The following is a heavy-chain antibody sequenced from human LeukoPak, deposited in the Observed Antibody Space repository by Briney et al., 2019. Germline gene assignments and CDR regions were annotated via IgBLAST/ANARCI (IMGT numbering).Heavy chain of an antibody. D-gene: IGHD3-22*01. CDR1: GGSISSYY. J-gene: IGHJ4*02. CDR3: AREKDYYDSSGYYYFDY. CDR2: IYTSGST. V-gene: IGHV4-4*07. Sequence: SETLSLTCTVSGGSISSYYWSWIRQPAGKGLEWIGRIYTSGSTNYNPSLKSRVTMSVDTSKNQFSLKLSSVTAADTAVYYCAREKDYYDSSGYYYFDYWGQGTLVTVSS.